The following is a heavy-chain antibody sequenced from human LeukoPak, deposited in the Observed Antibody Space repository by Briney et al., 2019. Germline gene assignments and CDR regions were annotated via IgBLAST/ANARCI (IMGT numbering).Heavy chain of an antibody. CDR2: ITSSSNYI. CDR3: ARDRGYFDN. CDR1: GFTFSIYS. J-gene: IGHJ4*02. V-gene: IGHV3-21*01. Sequence: GGSLRLSCAASGFTFSIYSMNWVRQAPGKGLEWLSSITSSSNYIYYADSVKGRFTISRDNVQNSLYLQMNSLRAEGTAMYYCARDRGYFDNWGQGTLVTVSS.